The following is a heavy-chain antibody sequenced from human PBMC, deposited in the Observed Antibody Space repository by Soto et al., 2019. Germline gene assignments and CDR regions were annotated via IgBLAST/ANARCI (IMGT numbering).Heavy chain of an antibody. Sequence: QVQLVESGGGVVQPGRSLRLSCAASGFMFGSYAMHWVRQAPGKGLEWVAVISYDGTNKYYPDSVKGRFTISRDNSKNTLFLQMNSLRPEDAAVYYCARDEQDIVVVPAAIRTSYYYGMDVWGQGTTVTVSS. CDR1: GFMFGSYA. V-gene: IGHV3-30-3*01. CDR2: ISYDGTNK. CDR3: ARDEQDIVVVPAAIRTSYYYGMDV. J-gene: IGHJ6*02. D-gene: IGHD2-2*02.